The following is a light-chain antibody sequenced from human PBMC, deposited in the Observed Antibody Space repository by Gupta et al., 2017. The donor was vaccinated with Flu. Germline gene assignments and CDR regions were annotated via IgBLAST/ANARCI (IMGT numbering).Light chain of an antibody. CDR1: QSRRHGDGRTY. J-gene: IGKJ2*01. Sequence: PGQPASFSYKSSQSRRHGDGRTYLSWYLKKPGQPPHLLIYEVSNRCSGVTERFSGSGAGTDFTLKISRGEAEDVGVYYCRQSITDLKKNTFGQGTKLEI. CDR2: EVS. CDR3: RQSITDLKKNT. V-gene: IGKV2D-29*01.